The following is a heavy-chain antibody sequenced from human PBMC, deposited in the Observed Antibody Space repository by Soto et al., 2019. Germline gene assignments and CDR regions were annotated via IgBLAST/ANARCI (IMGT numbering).Heavy chain of an antibody. J-gene: IGHJ5*02. CDR3: ARVSGWSNAIDP. CDR2: IYYSGST. D-gene: IGHD6-19*01. V-gene: IGHV4-59*01. CDR1: GGSISSYY. Sequence: SETLSLTCTVSGGSISSYYWSWIRQPPGKGLEWIGYIYYSGSTNYNPSLKSRVTISVDTSKNQFTLKLSSVTAADTAVYYCARVSGWSNAIDPWGQGTLVTVSS.